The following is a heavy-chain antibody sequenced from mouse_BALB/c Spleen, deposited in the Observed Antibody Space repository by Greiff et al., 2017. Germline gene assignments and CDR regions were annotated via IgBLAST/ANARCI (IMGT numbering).Heavy chain of an antibody. D-gene: IGHD2-14*01. J-gene: IGHJ2*01. CDR1: GFTFSSFG. Sequence: DVMLVESGGGLVQPGGSRKLSCAASGFTFSSFGMHWVRQAPEKGLEWVAYISSGSSTIYYADTVKGRFTISRDNPKNTLFLQMTSLRSEDTAMYYCAREGSYEFDYWGQGTTLTVSS. CDR2: ISSGSSTI. CDR3: AREGSYEFDY. V-gene: IGHV5-17*02.